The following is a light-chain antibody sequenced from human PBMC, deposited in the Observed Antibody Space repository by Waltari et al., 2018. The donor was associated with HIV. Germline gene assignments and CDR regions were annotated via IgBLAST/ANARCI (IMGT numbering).Light chain of an antibody. CDR3: SSYAPTNKFYVL. J-gene: IGLJ2*01. Sequence: QSALPQPPSASGSPGQSVTMSCTGTSSDIGGYNYVSCYQQHPGEAPKLITTEVTKRPSGVPDRFSGSKSGNTASLTVSGLQAEDEAHYYCSSYAPTNKFYVLFGGGTTLTVL. V-gene: IGLV2-8*01. CDR1: SSDIGGYNY. CDR2: EVT.